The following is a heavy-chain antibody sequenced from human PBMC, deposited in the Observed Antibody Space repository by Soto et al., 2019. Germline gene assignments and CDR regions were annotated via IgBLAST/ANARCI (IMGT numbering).Heavy chain of an antibody. D-gene: IGHD1-7*01. V-gene: IGHV6-1*01. CDR2: TYYRSRWYN. CDR3: AGTTSHQLYYMDV. CDR1: GVSVSSYSAS. J-gene: IGHJ6*03. Sequence: SQALSLTCAISGVSVSSYSASWNWIRLSPSRGLEWLARTYYRSRWYNDYAVSVRSRMTVNPDTAKNQFSLQLTSVTPEDMAVYYCAGTTSHQLYYMDVWGKGTTVTVSS.